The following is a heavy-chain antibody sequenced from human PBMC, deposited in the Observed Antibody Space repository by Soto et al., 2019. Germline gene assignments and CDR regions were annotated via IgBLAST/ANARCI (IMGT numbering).Heavy chain of an antibody. CDR1: GFTFDEFA. Sequence: EVQLVESGGGLVQPGRSLRLSCVGSGFTFDEFAIHWVRQAPGKGLEWVSGISWDSGSINYADYVRGRFTISRDNAKKSLYLHMTSLGSEDTAFYYCAKIVTRHSLVPVFDQWGQGALVTVSS. CDR3: AKIVTRHSLVPVFDQ. D-gene: IGHD2-21*01. V-gene: IGHV3-9*01. CDR2: ISWDSGSI. J-gene: IGHJ4*02.